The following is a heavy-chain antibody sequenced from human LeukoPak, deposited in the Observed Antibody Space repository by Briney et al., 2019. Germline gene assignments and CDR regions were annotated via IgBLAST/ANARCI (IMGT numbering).Heavy chain of an antibody. CDR1: GYTFTGYS. J-gene: IGHJ6*02. D-gene: IGHD3-10*01. CDR3: ARRAQYYYGSGSYGMDV. V-gene: IGHV1-18*04. CDR2: ISAYNGNT. Sequence: ASVKVSCKASGYTFTGYSMHWVRQAPGQGLEWMGWISAYNGNTNYAQKLQGRVTMTTDTSTSTAYMELRSLRSDDTAVYYCARRAQYYYGSGSYGMDVWGQGTTVTVSS.